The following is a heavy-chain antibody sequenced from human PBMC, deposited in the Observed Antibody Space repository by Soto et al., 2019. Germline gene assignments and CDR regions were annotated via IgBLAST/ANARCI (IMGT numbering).Heavy chain of an antibody. CDR1: GGSISSGDYY. J-gene: IGHJ6*02. Sequence: SETLSLTCTVSGGSISSGDYYWSWIRQPPGKGLEWIGYIYYSASTYYNPSLVSRLRISVDTSKNQFSLRLTSVTAADTAVYYCARDSRTPSGGMDVWGQGTTVTVSS. CDR2: IYYSAST. CDR3: ARDSRTPSGGMDV. V-gene: IGHV4-30-4*01.